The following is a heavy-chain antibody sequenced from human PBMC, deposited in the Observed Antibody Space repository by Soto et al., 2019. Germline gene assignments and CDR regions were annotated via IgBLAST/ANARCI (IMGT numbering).Heavy chain of an antibody. CDR2: ISYDGSNK. V-gene: IGHV3-30-3*01. Sequence: QVQLVESGGGVVQPGRSLRLSCAASGFTFSSYAMHWVRQAPGKGLEWVAVISYDGSNKYYADSVKGRFTISRDNSKNTLYLQMNSLRAEDTAVYYCARELPFDYGDQRGAFEIWGQGTMVTVSS. J-gene: IGHJ3*02. D-gene: IGHD4-17*01. CDR1: GFTFSSYA. CDR3: ARELPFDYGDQRGAFEI.